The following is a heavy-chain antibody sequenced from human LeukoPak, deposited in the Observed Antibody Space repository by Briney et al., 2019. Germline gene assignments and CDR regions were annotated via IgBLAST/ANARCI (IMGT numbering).Heavy chain of an antibody. CDR1: GYTFTGYY. J-gene: IGHJ4*02. CDR3: ARGHTAMVTWSFDY. V-gene: IGHV1-69*13. Sequence: GASVKVSCKASGYTFTGYYMHWVRQAPGQGLEWMGGIIPIFGTANYAQKFQGRVTITADESTSTAYMELSSLRSEDTAVYYCARGHTAMVTWSFDYWGQGTLVTVSS. D-gene: IGHD5-18*01. CDR2: IIPIFGTA.